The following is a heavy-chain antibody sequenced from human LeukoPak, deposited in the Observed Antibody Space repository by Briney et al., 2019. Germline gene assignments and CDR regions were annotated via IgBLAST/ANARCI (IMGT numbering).Heavy chain of an antibody. CDR1: GGSLSGYN. V-gene: IGHV4-34*01. Sequence: SETLSLTCAVYGGSLSGYNWNWIRQPPGKGLEWIGEVNHSGITNYNPSLKSRVTISVDTSKNQFSLKLSSATAADTAVHYCARGRYFDLWGRGTLVTVSS. CDR3: ARGRYFDL. J-gene: IGHJ2*01. CDR2: VNHSGIT.